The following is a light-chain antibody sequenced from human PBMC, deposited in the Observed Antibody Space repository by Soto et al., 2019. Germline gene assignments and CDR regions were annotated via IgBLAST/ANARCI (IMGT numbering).Light chain of an antibody. CDR3: MQGTYWPRLT. Sequence: DVVMTQSPLSLPVTLGQPAAISCRSSQSLVYSDGNTYLNWFHQRPGQSPRRLIYKVSNRDSGVPDRFSGSGSGTDFTLKIRRVEAEDVGVYYCMQGTYWPRLTFGGGTKVEIK. CDR2: KVS. J-gene: IGKJ4*01. CDR1: QSLVYSDGNTY. V-gene: IGKV2-30*01.